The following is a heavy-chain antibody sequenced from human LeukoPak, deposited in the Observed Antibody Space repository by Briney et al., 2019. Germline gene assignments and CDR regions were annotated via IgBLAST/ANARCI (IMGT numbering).Heavy chain of an antibody. CDR2: IYHSGST. D-gene: IGHD3-22*01. J-gene: IGHJ4*02. CDR1: GYSISSGYY. V-gene: IGHV4-38-2*02. CDR3: PRGVTTVDY. Sequence: PSETLSLTCTVSGYSISSGYYWGWIRQPPGKGLEWIGSIYHSGSTYYNPSLKSRVTISVDTSKNQFSLKLSSVTAADTAVYYCPRGVTTVDYWGQGTLVTVSS.